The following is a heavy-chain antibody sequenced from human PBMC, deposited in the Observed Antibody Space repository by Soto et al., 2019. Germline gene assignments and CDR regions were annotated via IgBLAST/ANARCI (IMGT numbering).Heavy chain of an antibody. CDR1: GFTFSSYG. CDR3: AKLVAAAGSDY. Sequence: EGQLLESGGGLVQPGGSLGLSCAASGFTFSSYGMSWVRQAPGKGLEWVSSIGASGGSTYYADSEKVRFTISRDNSKNTVYLQMNSLRAEDTAVYYCAKLVAAAGSDYWGQGTLVTVS. V-gene: IGHV3-23*01. D-gene: IGHD6-13*01. J-gene: IGHJ4*02. CDR2: IGASGGST.